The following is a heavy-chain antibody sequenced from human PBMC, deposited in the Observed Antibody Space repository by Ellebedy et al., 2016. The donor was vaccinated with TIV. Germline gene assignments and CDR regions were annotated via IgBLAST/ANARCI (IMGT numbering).Heavy chain of an antibody. CDR2: MNPNSGNT. J-gene: IGHJ6*02. D-gene: IGHD4-23*01. V-gene: IGHV1-8*01. CDR1: GYTFTSYD. CDR3: ARGRVYGGNSEYYYGMDV. Sequence: ASVKVSCXASGYTFTSYDINWVRQATGQGLEWMGWMNPNSGNTGYAQKFQGRVTMTRNTSISTAYMELSSLRSEDTAVYYCARGRVYGGNSEYYYGMDVWGQGTTVTVSS.